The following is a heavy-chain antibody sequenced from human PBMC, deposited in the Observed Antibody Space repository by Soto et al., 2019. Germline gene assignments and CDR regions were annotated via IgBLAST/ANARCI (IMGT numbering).Heavy chain of an antibody. CDR1: GGSFSGYY. CDR2: INHSGST. Sequence: PSETLSLTCAVYGGSFSGYYWSWIRQPPGKGLEWIGEINHSGSTNYNPSLKSRVTISVDTSKNQFSLKLSSVTAADTAVYYCAGQRATTVTTYNAIDYWGQGTLVTVSS. D-gene: IGHD4-17*01. V-gene: IGHV4-34*01. CDR3: AGQRATTVTTYNAIDY. J-gene: IGHJ4*02.